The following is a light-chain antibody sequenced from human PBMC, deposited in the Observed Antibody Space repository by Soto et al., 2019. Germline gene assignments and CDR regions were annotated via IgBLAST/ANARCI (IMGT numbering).Light chain of an antibody. CDR1: SSDVGGYDY. CDR2: NVN. Sequence: QSALTQVASVSGSPGQSITISCTGTSSDVGGYDYVSWYQQHPGKAPKLMIYNVNYPPSGVYNRFSGSKFGDTAALTISGXQAXDXANXYCISFTNTNTVVFGGGTKLTVL. CDR3: ISFTNTNTVV. V-gene: IGLV2-14*03. J-gene: IGLJ2*01.